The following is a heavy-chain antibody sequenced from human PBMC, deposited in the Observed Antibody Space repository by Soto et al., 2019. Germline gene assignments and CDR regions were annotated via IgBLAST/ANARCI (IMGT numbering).Heavy chain of an antibody. CDR2: MYNTGST. V-gene: IGHV4-59*01. CDR3: ARDLWGYCGADCYPLDV. D-gene: IGHD2-21*02. J-gene: IGHJ6*02. CDR1: GGSISSYY. Sequence: QVRLQESGPGLVKPSETLSLTCTVSGGSISSYYWSWIRQPPGKGLEWIGYMYNTGSTIYNPSLMGRVTISVDTSKNQFSLKLNSVTAADTAVYYCARDLWGYCGADCYPLDVWGQGTTVTVSS.